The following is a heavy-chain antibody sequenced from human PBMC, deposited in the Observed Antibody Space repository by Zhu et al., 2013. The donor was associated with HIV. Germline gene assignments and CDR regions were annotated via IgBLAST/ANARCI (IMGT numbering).Heavy chain of an antibody. CDR3: GKDGGYLSRLPWAHAFDI. Sequence: EVQLVESGGGLVQPGRSLRLSCAASGFTFDDYAMHWVRQAPGKGLEWVSGISWNSGRIGYADSVKGRFSISRDNAKNSLYLQMNSLRAEDTALYYCGKDGGYLSRLPWAHAFDIWGQGTMVTVSS. CDR2: ISWNSGRI. V-gene: IGHV3-9*01. CDR1: GFTFDDYA. D-gene: IGHD2-15*01. J-gene: IGHJ3*02.